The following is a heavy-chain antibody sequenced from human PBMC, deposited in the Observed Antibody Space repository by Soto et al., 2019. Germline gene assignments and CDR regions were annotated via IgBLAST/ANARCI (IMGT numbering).Heavy chain of an antibody. J-gene: IGHJ6*02. D-gene: IGHD3-16*02. CDR3: ATMKGGYQSYYYGMDV. Sequence: GTSVKVSCEASGGGYTSYARRWVRQAPGQGLEWVGGIIPIFGTADYAQKFQGRVTITADESTSTAYMELSSLRSEDTAVYYCATMKGGYQSYYYGMDVWGQGTTVTVSS. V-gene: IGHV1-69*13. CDR2: IIPIFGTA. CDR1: GGGYTSYA.